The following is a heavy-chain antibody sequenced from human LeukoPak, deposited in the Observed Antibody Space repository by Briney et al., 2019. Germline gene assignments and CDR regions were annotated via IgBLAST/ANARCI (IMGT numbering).Heavy chain of an antibody. J-gene: IGHJ6*02. V-gene: IGHV3-21*01. D-gene: IGHD5-18*01. Sequence: GGSLRLSCAASGFTFSSYSMNWVRQAPGKGLEWVSSISSSSSYIYYADSVKGRFTISRDNAKNSLYLQMNSLRAEDTAVYYCARDGRATAMGYYYYYGMDVWGQGTTVTVS. CDR2: ISSSSSYI. CDR1: GFTFSSYS. CDR3: ARDGRATAMGYYYYYGMDV.